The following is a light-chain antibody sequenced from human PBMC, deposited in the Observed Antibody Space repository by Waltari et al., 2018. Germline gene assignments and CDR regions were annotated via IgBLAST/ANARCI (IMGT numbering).Light chain of an antibody. CDR1: SSDGGGYNY. CDR2: EVH. CDR3: SSYTRSGPL. Sequence: QSALTQPASVSGSPGQSITISCPGTSSDGGGYNYVSWYQQHPGKAPKLMIYEVHNRPSGVSNRFSGSKSGNTASLTISGLQAEDEADYYCSSYTRSGPLFGGGTKLTVL. V-gene: IGLV2-14*01. J-gene: IGLJ3*02.